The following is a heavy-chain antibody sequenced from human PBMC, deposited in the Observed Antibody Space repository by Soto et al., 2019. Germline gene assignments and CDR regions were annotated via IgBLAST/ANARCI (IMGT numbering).Heavy chain of an antibody. Sequence: SETLSLTCDVSADSISSTTWWSWVRQPPGGGLEWIGEIHQRGTTNYNPSLKSRVTISIDKSKNQFSLKVSSVTAADTAVYYCARDRRGGNSPGAGVAEDAFDIWGQGTMVTVSS. CDR3: ARDRRGGNSPGAGVAEDAFDI. D-gene: IGHD2-21*02. CDR2: IHQRGTT. J-gene: IGHJ3*02. CDR1: ADSISSTTW. V-gene: IGHV4-4*02.